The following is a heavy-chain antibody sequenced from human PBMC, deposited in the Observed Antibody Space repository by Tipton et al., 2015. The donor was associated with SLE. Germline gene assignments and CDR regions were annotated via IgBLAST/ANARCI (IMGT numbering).Heavy chain of an antibody. CDR3: ARGAVLIQDNSWFDP. CDR1: GGSISRGSYY. D-gene: IGHD2-21*01. V-gene: IGHV4-61*02. Sequence: TLSLTCTVSGGSISRGSYYWSWIRQPAGKGLEWIGRIYTSGSTNYNPSLKSRVTISVDTSKNQFSLKLSSVTAADTAVYYCARGAVLIQDNSWFDPWGQGTLVTVSS. J-gene: IGHJ5*02. CDR2: IYTSGST.